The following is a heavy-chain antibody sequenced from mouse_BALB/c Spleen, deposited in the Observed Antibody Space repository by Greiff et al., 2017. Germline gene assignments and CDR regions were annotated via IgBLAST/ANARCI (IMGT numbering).Heavy chain of an antibody. V-gene: IGHV14-3*02. Sequence: VQLQQSGAELVKPGASVKLSCTASGFNIKDTYMHWVKQRPEQSLEWIARIDTANGNTNYDPKFQGKATITADNSSNTAYLQLSSLTSEDTAVYYCARKSCYGYLDVWGAGTTVTVSS. J-gene: IGHJ1*01. CDR3: ARKSCYGYLDV. CDR2: IDTANGNT. CDR1: GFNIKDTY. D-gene: IGHD4-1*02.